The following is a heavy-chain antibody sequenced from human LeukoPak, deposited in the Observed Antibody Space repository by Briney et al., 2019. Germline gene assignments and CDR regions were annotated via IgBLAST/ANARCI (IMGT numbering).Heavy chain of an antibody. Sequence: GGSLRLSCAASGFTFSSYEMNWVRQAPGKGLEWVSYISSSGSTIYYADSVKGRFTISRDNAKNSLYLQMNSLRAEDTAVYYCARVGERWLQFFDYWGQGTLVTVSS. CDR1: GFTFSSYE. CDR2: ISSSGSTI. D-gene: IGHD5-24*01. CDR3: ARVGERWLQFFDY. J-gene: IGHJ4*02. V-gene: IGHV3-48*03.